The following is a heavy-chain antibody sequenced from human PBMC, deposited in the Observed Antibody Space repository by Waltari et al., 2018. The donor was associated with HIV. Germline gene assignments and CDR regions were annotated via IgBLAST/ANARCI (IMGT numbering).Heavy chain of an antibody. CDR1: EYTFTPYD. J-gene: IGHJ4*02. Sequence: QVQLVQSGAEVKKTGASVKVSCKASEYTFTPYDINWVRQVTGQGLEWMGWMNPNTGNTGYAQKFQGRVTMTRNTSIRTAYMELSSLRSDDTAVYDCARRAAADVTRRYDFDYWGQGTLVTVSS. V-gene: IGHV1-8*01. D-gene: IGHD6-13*01. CDR2: MNPNTGNT. CDR3: ARRAAADVTRRYDFDY.